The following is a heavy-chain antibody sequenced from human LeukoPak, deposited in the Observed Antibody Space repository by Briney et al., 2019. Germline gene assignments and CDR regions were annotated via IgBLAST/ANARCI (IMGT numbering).Heavy chain of an antibody. J-gene: IGHJ6*03. CDR3: ARVISWELLWVDSPYYYMDV. D-gene: IGHD1-26*01. V-gene: IGHV3-20*04. CDR2: INWNGGST. Sequence: AGGSLRLSCAASGFTFDDYGMSWVRQAPGKGLEWVSGINWNGGSTGYADSVKGRFTISRDNAKNSLYLQMNSLRAEDTAFYYCARVISWELLWVDSPYYYMDVWGKGTTVTVSS. CDR1: GFTFDDYG.